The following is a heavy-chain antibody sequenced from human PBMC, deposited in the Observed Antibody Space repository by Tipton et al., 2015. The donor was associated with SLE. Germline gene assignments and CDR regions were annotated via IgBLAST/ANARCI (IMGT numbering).Heavy chain of an antibody. V-gene: IGHV4-34*01. CDR3: AKSRRERSSHYYYYMDV. Sequence: GLVKPSETLSLTCGVYGGSFSGYLWSWIRQSPGKGLEWIGEINQSGSTKYNPTLRSRVTISVDTSKNQLSLKVSSVTAADAAVYYCAKSRRERSSHYYYYMDVWGKGTMVTVSS. CDR1: GGSFSGYL. CDR2: INQSGST. D-gene: IGHD1-26*01. J-gene: IGHJ6*03.